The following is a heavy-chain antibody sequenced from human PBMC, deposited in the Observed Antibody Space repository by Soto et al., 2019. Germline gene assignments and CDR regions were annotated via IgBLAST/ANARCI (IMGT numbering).Heavy chain of an antibody. D-gene: IGHD4-17*01. Sequence: QVQLVESGGGVVQPGRSRRLSGAASGVIFSNYGMHWVRQAPGKGLEWLSVISYDGNNKDYADSVKGRFTISRDNSKNTLWLQMDSRRPEDTAVYYCAEDRLLTTITTVGAGGKGTLVTVSS. V-gene: IGHV3-30*18. CDR3: AEDRLLTTITTVGA. CDR2: ISYDGNNK. CDR1: GVIFSNYG. J-gene: IGHJ4*02.